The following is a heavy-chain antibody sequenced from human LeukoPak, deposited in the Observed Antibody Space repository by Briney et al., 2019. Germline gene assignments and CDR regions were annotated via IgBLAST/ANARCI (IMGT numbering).Heavy chain of an antibody. CDR2: ISWNSGSI. CDR3: AKNGGYLLYYFDY. J-gene: IGHJ4*02. D-gene: IGHD5-12*01. CDR1: GFTVSSNY. Sequence: GGSLRLSCAASGFTVSSNYMSWVRQAPGKGLEWVSGISWNSGSIGYADSVKGRFTISRDNAKNSLYLQMNSLRAEDTALYYCAKNGGYLLYYFDYWGQGTLVTVSS. V-gene: IGHV3-9*01.